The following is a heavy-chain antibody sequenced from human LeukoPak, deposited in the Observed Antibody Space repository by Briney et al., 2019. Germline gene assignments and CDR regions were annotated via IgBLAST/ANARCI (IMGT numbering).Heavy chain of an antibody. J-gene: IGHJ4*02. Sequence: SSQTLSLTCTVSGGSISSGSYFWTWIRQPAGKGLEWIGRINTSGSTNYNPSLKSRVTISVDTSKNQFSLKLSSVTAADTAVFYRAREGYTSSWYSGYYYFDYWGQGTLVTVSS. CDR3: AREGYTSSWYSGYYYFDY. D-gene: IGHD6-13*01. V-gene: IGHV4-61*02. CDR1: GGSISSGSYF. CDR2: INTSGST.